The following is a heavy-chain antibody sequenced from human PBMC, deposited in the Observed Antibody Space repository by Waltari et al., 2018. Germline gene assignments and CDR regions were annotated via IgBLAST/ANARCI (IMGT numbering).Heavy chain of an antibody. CDR2: VYYSGST. D-gene: IGHD3-10*02. J-gene: IGHJ4*02. V-gene: IGHV4-39*01. CDR3: ARCSGAYYSDFDY. Sequence: QLQLQESGPGLVKPSETLSLTCTVSGGSISSSYYYWGWIRQPPGKGLEWIGSVYYSGSTYYTPSLKSRVTISVDTSKNQFSLKLSSVTAADAAVYFCARCSGAYYSDFDYWGQGTLVIVSS. CDR1: GGSISSSYYY.